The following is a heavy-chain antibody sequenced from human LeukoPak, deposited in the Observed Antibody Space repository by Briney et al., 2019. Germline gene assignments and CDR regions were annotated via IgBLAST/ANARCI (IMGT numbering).Heavy chain of an antibody. J-gene: IGHJ6*02. D-gene: IGHD3-22*01. V-gene: IGHV3-30*02. Sequence: GGSLRLSCAASGFTFSSYGMHWVRQAPGKGLEWVAFIRYDGSNKYYADSVKGRFTISRDNSKNSLYLQMNSLRAEDTAVYYCARDTYYYDSSGYLGYYYYYGMDVWGQGTTVTVSS. CDR3: ARDTYYYDSSGYLGYYYYYGMDV. CDR2: IRYDGSNK. CDR1: GFTFSSYG.